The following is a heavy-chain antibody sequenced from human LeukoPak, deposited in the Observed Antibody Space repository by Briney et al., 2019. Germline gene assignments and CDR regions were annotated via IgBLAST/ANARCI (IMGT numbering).Heavy chain of an antibody. D-gene: IGHD3-16*01. J-gene: IGHJ4*02. CDR1: GFTFSTYW. V-gene: IGHV3-7*01. Sequence: PRGSLRLSCAVSGFTFSTYWMSWVRQAPGKGLEWVANIKQDGSEKYYVYSVKGRFTISRDNAKDSLYLHMNSLRVEDTAVYYCARVRFPSDCWGQGTLVTVSS. CDR3: ARVRFPSDC. CDR2: IKQDGSEK.